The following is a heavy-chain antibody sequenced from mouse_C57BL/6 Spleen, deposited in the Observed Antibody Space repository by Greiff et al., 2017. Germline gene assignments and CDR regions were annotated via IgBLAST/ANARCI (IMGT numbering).Heavy chain of an antibody. V-gene: IGHV5-9-1*02. CDR2: ISSGGGYT. J-gene: IGHJ3*01. CDR3: TRDGRVAH. Sequence: DVKLLESGAGLVKPGGSLKLSCAASGFTFTSYAMYWVRQTPEQRLEWVGYISSGGGYTYYADTVKGRFTITTDTSRNPLYLQMSSMKCEYTAMYYCTRDGRVAHWGQGTLVTVSA. D-gene: IGHD1-1*02. CDR1: GFTFTSYA.